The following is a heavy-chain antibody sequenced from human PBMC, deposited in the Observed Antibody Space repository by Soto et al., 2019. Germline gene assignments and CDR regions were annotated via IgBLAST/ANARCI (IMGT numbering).Heavy chain of an antibody. Sequence: SLRLSCAASGFTFDDYAMHWVRQAPGKGLEWVSGISWNSGSIGYADSVKGRFTISRDNAKNSLYLQMNSLRAEDTALYYCAKSRGQLWSDYWGQGTLATVSS. CDR2: ISWNSGSI. J-gene: IGHJ4*02. D-gene: IGHD5-18*01. V-gene: IGHV3-9*01. CDR1: GFTFDDYA. CDR3: AKSRGQLWSDY.